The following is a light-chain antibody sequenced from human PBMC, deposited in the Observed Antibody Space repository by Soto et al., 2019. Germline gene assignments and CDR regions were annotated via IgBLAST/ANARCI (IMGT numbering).Light chain of an antibody. J-gene: IGKJ1*01. CDR3: QQYNNYST. CDR1: QSISNW. V-gene: IGKV1-5*03. CDR2: KAS. Sequence: DIQMTQSPSTLSASVGDRVTIACRASQSISNWLAWYQQKPGKAPRLLIYKASSLESGVPSRFSGSGSGTEFTLTISSLQPDDFATYYCQQYNNYSTFGQGTKVDIK.